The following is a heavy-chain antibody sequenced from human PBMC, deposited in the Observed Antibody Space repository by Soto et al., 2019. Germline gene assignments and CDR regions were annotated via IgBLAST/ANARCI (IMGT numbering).Heavy chain of an antibody. D-gene: IGHD3-3*01. Sequence: SETLSLTCTVSGGSISSSRYYWGWIRQPPGKGLEWIGSMYYRGSTYYNPSLKSRVTISVDTSKNQFSLKLSSVTAADTAVYYCARQTMYYDFWSGPNWFDPWGQGTLVTVSS. CDR2: MYYRGST. CDR1: GGSISSSRYY. J-gene: IGHJ5*02. CDR3: ARQTMYYDFWSGPNWFDP. V-gene: IGHV4-39*01.